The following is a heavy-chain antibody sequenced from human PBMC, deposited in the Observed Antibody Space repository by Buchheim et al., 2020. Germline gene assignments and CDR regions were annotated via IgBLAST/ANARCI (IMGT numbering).Heavy chain of an antibody. V-gene: IGHV5-51*01. D-gene: IGHD2-2*01. CDR3: VRGSGYCTDTRCYLFDY. Sequence: EVHLVQSGAEVRKPGESLKISCEASGYSFTDYWIGWVRQMPGKGLEWMGLIFPRDSDMRYSPSFQDQVTISADKSISSASLQWSSLKASDTAMYYCVRGSGYCTDTRCYLFDYWGQGTL. CDR2: IFPRDSDM. J-gene: IGHJ4*02. CDR1: GYSFTDYW.